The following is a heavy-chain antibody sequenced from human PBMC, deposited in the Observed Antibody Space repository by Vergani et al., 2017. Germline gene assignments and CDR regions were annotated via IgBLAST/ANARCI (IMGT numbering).Heavy chain of an antibody. CDR2: IKSKTDGGTT. CDR1: GFTFSNAW. J-gene: IGHJ4*02. D-gene: IGHD1-26*01. Sequence: EVQLVESGGGLVKPGGSLRLSCAASGFTFSNAWMSWVRQAPGKGLEWVGRIKSKTDGGTTDYAAPVKGRFTISRDNAKNSLYLQMNSLRAEDTAVYYCAREQAAWELLGYFDYWGQGTLVTVSS. V-gene: IGHV3-15*01. CDR3: AREQAAWELLGYFDY.